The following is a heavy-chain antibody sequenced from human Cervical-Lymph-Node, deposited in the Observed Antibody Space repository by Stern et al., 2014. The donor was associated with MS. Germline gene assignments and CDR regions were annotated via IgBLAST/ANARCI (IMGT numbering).Heavy chain of an antibody. J-gene: IGHJ4*02. D-gene: IGHD4-11*01. CDR3: ALRRSYYVY. Sequence: QLVQSGSEVKKPGSSVKVSCKPSGDTFSSYALSWVRQAPGQGLEWMVCLIHFFGATSYGQKFQGRVTITPEESTGTAFMELTNLTSDDTAVYYCALRRSYYVYWGQGTLITVSS. CDR2: LIHFFGAT. CDR1: GDTFSSYA. V-gene: IGHV1-69*01.